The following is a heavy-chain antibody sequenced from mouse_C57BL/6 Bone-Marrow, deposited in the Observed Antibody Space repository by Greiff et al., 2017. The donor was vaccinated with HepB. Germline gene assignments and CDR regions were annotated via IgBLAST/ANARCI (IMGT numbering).Heavy chain of an antibody. V-gene: IGHV5-6*01. Sequence: EVQVVESGGDLVKPGGSLKLSCAASGFTFSSYGMSWVRQTPDKRLEWVATISSGGSYTYYPDSVKGRFTISRDNAMNTLSLQMSSLTSEDTAMYYCVRYRALLWFDYYAMDYWGQGTSVTVSS. J-gene: IGHJ4*01. D-gene: IGHD2-2*01. CDR1: GFTFSSYG. CDR2: ISSGGSYT. CDR3: VRYRALLWFDYYAMDY.